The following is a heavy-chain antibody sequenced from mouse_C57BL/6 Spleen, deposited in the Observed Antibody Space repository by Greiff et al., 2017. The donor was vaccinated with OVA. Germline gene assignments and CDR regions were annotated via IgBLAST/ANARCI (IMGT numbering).Heavy chain of an antibody. Sequence: QVQLQQPGAELVKPGASVKVSCKASGYTFTSYWMHWVKQRPGQGLEWIGRIHPSDSDTNSNQKFKGKATLTVDKPSSTAYMQLSSLTSEGSAVYCFAIRNYGSSYGWFAYWGQGTLVTVSA. J-gene: IGHJ3*01. CDR1: GYTFTSYW. CDR2: IHPSDSDT. CDR3: AIRNYGSSYGWFAY. V-gene: IGHV1-74*01. D-gene: IGHD1-1*01.